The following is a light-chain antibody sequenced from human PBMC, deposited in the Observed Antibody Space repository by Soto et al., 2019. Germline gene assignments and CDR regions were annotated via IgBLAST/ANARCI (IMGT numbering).Light chain of an antibody. J-gene: IGKJ2*01. V-gene: IGKV1-33*01. CDR2: DAS. CDR3: QQYDNLPPT. CDR1: QDISNY. Sequence: DIQMTQSPSSLSASVGDRVTITCQASQDISNYLNWYQQKPGKAPKLLIYDASNLETGVQSRFSGSGSGTDFTFTISSLQPEDIATYYYQQYDNLPPTFGQGTKLEIK.